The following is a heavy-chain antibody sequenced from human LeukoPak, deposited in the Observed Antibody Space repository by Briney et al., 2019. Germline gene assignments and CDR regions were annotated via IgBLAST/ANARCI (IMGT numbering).Heavy chain of an antibody. Sequence: GGSLRLSCAASGFTFDDYVMHWVRQSPGKGLEWVSLISWDGGSRHYADSVIGRFTISRDNYKNSLYLQMNSLKAEDTAVYYCARVDFWSGYYGAHLDYWGQGTLVTVSS. CDR3: ARVDFWSGYYGAHLDY. V-gene: IGHV3-43D*04. J-gene: IGHJ4*02. D-gene: IGHD3-3*01. CDR2: ISWDGGSR. CDR1: GFTFDDYV.